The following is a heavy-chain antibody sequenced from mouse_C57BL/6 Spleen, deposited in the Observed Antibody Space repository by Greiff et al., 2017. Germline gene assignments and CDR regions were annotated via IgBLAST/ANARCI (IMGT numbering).Heavy chain of an antibody. CDR3: ARYYYYGSSYDYAMDY. CDR2: INPYNGGT. Sequence: EVQLQQSGPVLVKPGASVKMSCKASGYTFTDYYMNWVKQSHGKSLEWIGVINPYNGGTSYNQKFKGKATLTVDKSSSTAYMELNSLTSEDSAVYYCARYYYYGSSYDYAMDYWGQGTSVTVSS. V-gene: IGHV1-19*01. J-gene: IGHJ4*01. D-gene: IGHD1-1*01. CDR1: GYTFTDYY.